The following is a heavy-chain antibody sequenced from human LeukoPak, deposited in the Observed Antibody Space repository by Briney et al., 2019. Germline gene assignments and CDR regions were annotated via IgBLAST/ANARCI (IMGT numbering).Heavy chain of an antibody. J-gene: IGHJ6*02. D-gene: IGHD3-10*01. Sequence: SETLSLTCTVSGASISSGDYYWTWIRQHPGKGLEWMGCIHYSGSTYYNPSLKSRLTISVATSKNQFSLRLSSVTAADTAVYYCARINGDYYYGMDVWGQGTTVTVSS. V-gene: IGHV4-31*03. CDR1: GASISSGDYY. CDR2: IHYSGST. CDR3: ARINGDYYYGMDV.